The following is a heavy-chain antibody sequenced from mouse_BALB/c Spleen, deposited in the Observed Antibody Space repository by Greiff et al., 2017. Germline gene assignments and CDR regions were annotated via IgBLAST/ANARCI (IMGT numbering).Heavy chain of an antibody. Sequence: VQGVESGAELAKPGASVKMSCKASGYTFTSYWMHWVKQRPGQGLEWIGYINPSTGYTEYNQKFKDKATLTADKSSSTAYMQLSSLTSEDSAVYYCARGDYYGYGAYWGQGTLVTVSA. V-gene: IGHV1-7*01. J-gene: IGHJ3*01. D-gene: IGHD1-2*01. CDR2: INPSTGYT. CDR1: GYTFTSYW. CDR3: ARGDYYGYGAY.